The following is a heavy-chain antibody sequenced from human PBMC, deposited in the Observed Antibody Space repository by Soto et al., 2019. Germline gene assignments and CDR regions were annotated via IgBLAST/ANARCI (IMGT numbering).Heavy chain of an antibody. CDR1: GRSIDGYN. CDR2: VYDNGDS. J-gene: IGHJ6*02. D-gene: IGHD5-12*01. Sequence: SETLSLTCTVSGRSIDGYNCPWIRQSPGEALAWGEDVYDNGDSSYDPSHKRRLTPSMHTSKSQFYLQLRSATAADTAVYFCARQGIGRLHGLVDVWGRGTMVTVSS. CDR3: ARQGIGRLHGLVDV. V-gene: IGHV4-59*08.